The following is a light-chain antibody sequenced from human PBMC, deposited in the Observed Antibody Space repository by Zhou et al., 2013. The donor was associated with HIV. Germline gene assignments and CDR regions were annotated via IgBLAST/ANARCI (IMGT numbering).Light chain of an antibody. Sequence: EIVMTQFPATVSVFPGDRATLSCRASQGLNGDLAWYQQKPGQTPRLIIYTASTRATDTPARFSGSGSGTDFTLTISRLEPEDFAVYYCQHYGSSRFTFGPGTKVDIK. CDR3: QHYGSSRFT. CDR1: QGLNGD. V-gene: IGKV3-15*01. J-gene: IGKJ3*01. CDR2: TAS.